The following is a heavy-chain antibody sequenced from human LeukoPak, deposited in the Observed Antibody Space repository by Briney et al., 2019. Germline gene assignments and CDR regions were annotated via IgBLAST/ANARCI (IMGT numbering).Heavy chain of an antibody. Sequence: TLSLTCTVSGGSISSGDYYWSWIRQPPGKGLEWIGYIYYSGSTYYNPSLKSRVTISVDTSKNQFSLKLSSVTAADTAVYYCARQVAVAGTGGFFDYWGQGTLVTVSS. CDR2: IYYSGST. CDR1: GGSISSGDYY. CDR3: ARQVAVAGTGGFFDY. V-gene: IGHV4-30-4*01. J-gene: IGHJ4*02. D-gene: IGHD6-19*01.